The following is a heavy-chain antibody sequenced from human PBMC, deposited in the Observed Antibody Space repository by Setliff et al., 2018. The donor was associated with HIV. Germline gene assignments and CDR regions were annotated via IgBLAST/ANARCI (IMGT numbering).Heavy chain of an antibody. J-gene: IGHJ6*03. CDR2: IHYGGTT. Sequence: PSETLSLTCTVSGGSAAISGNYWGWIRLSPGKGLEWIGNIHYGGTTYYNPSLKSRVTISIDTSKNRFFLKLNSVTAADTAIYYCARDLHQPGYFYYVDVWGKGTAVTVS. V-gene: IGHV4-39*07. CDR1: GGSAAISGNY. CDR3: ARDLHQPGYFYYVDV. D-gene: IGHD3-16*01.